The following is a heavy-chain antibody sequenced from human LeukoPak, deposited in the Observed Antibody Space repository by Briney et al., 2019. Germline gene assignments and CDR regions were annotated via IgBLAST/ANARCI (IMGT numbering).Heavy chain of an antibody. V-gene: IGHV3-7*03. CDR3: ARGLPATLLDY. J-gene: IGHJ4*02. CDR2: INRDGSEK. CDR1: GFTLSSRW. Sequence: PGGSLRLSCVVSGFTLSSRWMMWVRQAPGEGLEWMTNINRDGSEKNYVDSVKGRFTITRDNAENSLYLQMNSLKVEDSAIYYCARGLPATLLDYWGQGTLVTVSS. D-gene: IGHD2-2*01.